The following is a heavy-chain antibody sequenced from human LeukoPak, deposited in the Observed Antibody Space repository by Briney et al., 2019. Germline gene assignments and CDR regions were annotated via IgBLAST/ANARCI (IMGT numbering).Heavy chain of an antibody. J-gene: IGHJ4*02. CDR3: ARETMVDGDFDY. D-gene: IGHD1-14*01. CDR1: GFTFSSYG. Sequence: GGSLRLSCAASGFTFSSYGMHWVRQAPGKGLEWVAFIRYDGSNKYYADSVKGRFTISRDNSKNTLYLQMNSLRAEDTAVYYCARETMVDGDFDYWGQGTLVTVSS. V-gene: IGHV3-30*02. CDR2: IRYDGSNK.